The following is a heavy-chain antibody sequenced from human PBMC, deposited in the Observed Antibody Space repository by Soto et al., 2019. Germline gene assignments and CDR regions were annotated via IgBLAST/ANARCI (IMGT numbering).Heavy chain of an antibody. Sequence: AVKVSCKASGGTSSSYAISWVRQAPGQGLEWMGGIIPIFGTANYAQKFQGRVTITADESTSTAYMELSSLRSEDTAVYYCARVLAPRGVVVVPAAIGFDPWGQGTLVTVSS. J-gene: IGHJ5*02. CDR1: GGTSSSYA. D-gene: IGHD2-2*02. CDR3: ARVLAPRGVVVVPAAIGFDP. V-gene: IGHV1-69*13. CDR2: IIPIFGTA.